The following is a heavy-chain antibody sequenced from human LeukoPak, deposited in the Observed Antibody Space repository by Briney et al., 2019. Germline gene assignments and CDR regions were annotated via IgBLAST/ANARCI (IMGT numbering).Heavy chain of an antibody. V-gene: IGHV4-34*01. CDR2: INHSGST. J-gene: IGHJ4*02. CDR1: GGSFSGYY. D-gene: IGHD6-13*01. CDR3: ARGQVAAAGNSPPNY. Sequence: SETLSLTCAVYGGSFSGYYWSWIRQPPGKGLEWIGEINHSGSTNYNPSLKSRVTISVDTSKNQFSLKLSSVTAADTAVYYCARGQVAAAGNSPPNYWGQGTLVTVSS.